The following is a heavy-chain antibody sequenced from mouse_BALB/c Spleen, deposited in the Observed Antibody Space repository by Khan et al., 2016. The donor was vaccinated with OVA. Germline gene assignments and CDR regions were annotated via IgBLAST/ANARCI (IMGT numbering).Heavy chain of an antibody. CDR2: IYTGNSDT. J-gene: IGHJ2*01. CDR1: GYTFTNYW. D-gene: IGHD2-1*01. V-gene: IGHV1-5*01. CDR3: ARNGFGNYEIWDY. Sequence: VQLQQSGTVLARPGASVKMSCKASGYTFTNYWMHWVKQRPGQGLEWIGTIYTGNSDTNYNQKFTGKAKLTAVTSTSTAYMELSSLTNEDSAVYYCARNGFGNYEIWDYWGQGTTLTVSS.